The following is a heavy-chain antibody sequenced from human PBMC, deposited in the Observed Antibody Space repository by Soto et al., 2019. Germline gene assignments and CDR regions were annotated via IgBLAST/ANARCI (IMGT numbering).Heavy chain of an antibody. J-gene: IGHJ4*02. Sequence: QVQLVQSGAEVKKPGASVKVSCKASGYTFTSYAMHWVRQAPGQRLEGMGWINAGNGNTKYSQKFQGRVTITRDTSASTAYMELSSLRSEDTAVYYCARKGSYSSIWYRLDYWGQGTLVTVSS. D-gene: IGHD6-13*01. CDR1: GYTFTSYA. CDR2: INAGNGNT. V-gene: IGHV1-3*01. CDR3: ARKGSYSSIWYRLDY.